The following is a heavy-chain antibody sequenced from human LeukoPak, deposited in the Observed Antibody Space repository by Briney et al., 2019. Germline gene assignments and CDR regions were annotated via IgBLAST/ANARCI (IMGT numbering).Heavy chain of an antibody. V-gene: IGHV4-59*01. Sequence: SETLSLTCTDSGGSISSYYWSWIRQPPGKGLEWIGYIYYSGSTNYNPALKSRVTISVDTSKNQFSLKLSSVTAADTAVYYCARDPSYGGNSYYFDYWGQGTLVTVSS. CDR3: ARDPSYGGNSYYFDY. J-gene: IGHJ4*02. CDR2: IYYSGST. D-gene: IGHD4-23*01. CDR1: GGSISSYY.